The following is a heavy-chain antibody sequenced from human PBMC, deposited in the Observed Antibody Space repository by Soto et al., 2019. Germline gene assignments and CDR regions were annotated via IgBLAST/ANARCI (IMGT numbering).Heavy chain of an antibody. CDR1: GGSINSYY. CDR3: ARIAAVGAFYFDF. CDR2: IYYTGSA. D-gene: IGHD3-10*01. J-gene: IGHJ4*02. V-gene: IGHV4-59*01. Sequence: SETLSLTCTVSGGSINSYYWTWIRQPPGKGLEWIGYIYYTGSANYNSSLKSRVTISVDTSKNQFSLKVRSVTAADTAVYFCARIAAVGAFYFDFWGQGTLVTVSS.